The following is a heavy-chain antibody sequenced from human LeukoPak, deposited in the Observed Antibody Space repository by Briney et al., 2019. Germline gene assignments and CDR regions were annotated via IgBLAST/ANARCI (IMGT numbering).Heavy chain of an antibody. Sequence: ASVKVSCKASGYIFTSYYMYWVRQAPGQGLEWMGIINPSGGSIRYAQKFQGRVTITADKSTSTAYMELSSLRSEDTAVYYCAGIAAPGRPFDIWGQGTMVTVSS. V-gene: IGHV1-46*01. D-gene: IGHD6-13*01. J-gene: IGHJ3*02. CDR3: AGIAAPGRPFDI. CDR2: INPSGGSI. CDR1: GYIFTSYY.